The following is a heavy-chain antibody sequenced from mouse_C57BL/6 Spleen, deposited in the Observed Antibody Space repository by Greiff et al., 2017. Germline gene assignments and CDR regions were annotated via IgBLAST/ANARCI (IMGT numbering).Heavy chain of an antibody. V-gene: IGHV7-3*01. D-gene: IGHD2-10*02. CDR2: IRNKANGYTT. CDR1: GFTFTDYY. Sequence: EVKLMESGGGLVQPGGSLSLSCAASGFTFTDYYMSWVRQPPGKALEWLGFIRNKANGYTTEYSASVKGRFTISRANSQSILYLQMNALRADDSATDYCARWYGNHWYFDVWGTGTTVTVSS. J-gene: IGHJ1*03. CDR3: ARWYGNHWYFDV.